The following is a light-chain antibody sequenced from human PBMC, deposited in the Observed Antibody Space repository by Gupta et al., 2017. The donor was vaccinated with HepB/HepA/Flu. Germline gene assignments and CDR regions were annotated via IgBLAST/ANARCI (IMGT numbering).Light chain of an antibody. Sequence: TVVTQEPSFSVSPGGTVTLTCGLSSASVSATYYPSWYQQTPGQAPRTLMYRTNVRSSGVPDRFSGSICGNKAALTITGAQADDESHYYCLLYMGSGIWVFGGGTKLTVL. CDR1: SASVSATYY. J-gene: IGLJ3*02. CDR2: RTN. CDR3: LLYMGSGIWV. V-gene: IGLV8-61*01.